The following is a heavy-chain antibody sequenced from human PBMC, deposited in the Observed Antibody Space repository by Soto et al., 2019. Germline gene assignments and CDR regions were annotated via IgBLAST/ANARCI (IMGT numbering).Heavy chain of an antibody. CDR3: VKDSPPHPYGSWSNPSY. V-gene: IGHV3-64D*06. CDR1: RVTFSNSA. Sequence: GGSQSVSWSASRVTFSNSAMPWVCRAPGRVLEYLAFINSSGGNQFYGDSVDGRLTVCRDNSKNTPFPQMSRLTTDDTELSYCVKDSPPHPYGSWSNPSYWVPGTPVTVSS. D-gene: IGHD3-10*01. J-gene: IGHJ4*01. CDR2: INSSGGNQ.